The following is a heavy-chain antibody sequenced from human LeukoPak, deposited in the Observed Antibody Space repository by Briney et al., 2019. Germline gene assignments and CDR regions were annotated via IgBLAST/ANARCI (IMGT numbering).Heavy chain of an antibody. V-gene: IGHV3-30-3*01. CDR3: ARAYYDSSGYYYGY. D-gene: IGHD3-22*01. CDR2: ISYDGSNK. J-gene: IGHJ4*02. CDR1: GFTFSSYA. Sequence: GGSLRLSCAASGFTFSSYAMHWVRQAPGKGPEWVAVISYDGSNKYYADSVKGRFTISRDNSKNTLYLQMNSLRAEDTAVYYCARAYYDSSGYYYGYWGQGTLVTVSS.